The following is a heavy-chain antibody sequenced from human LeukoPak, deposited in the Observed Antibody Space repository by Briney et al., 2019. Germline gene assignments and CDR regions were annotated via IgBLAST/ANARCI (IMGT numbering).Heavy chain of an antibody. CDR3: ARDSSNDYNFWSGYYTNYMDV. Sequence: GGSLRLSCAASGFIFSSYWMHWVRQAPGKGLVWVARIKSDGSSTNYADSVKGRFTISRDNAQNSLYLQMNSLRAEDTAVYYCARDSSNDYNFWSGYYTNYMDVWGKGTTVTVSS. CDR2: IKSDGSST. D-gene: IGHD3-3*01. CDR1: GFIFSSYW. J-gene: IGHJ6*03. V-gene: IGHV3-74*01.